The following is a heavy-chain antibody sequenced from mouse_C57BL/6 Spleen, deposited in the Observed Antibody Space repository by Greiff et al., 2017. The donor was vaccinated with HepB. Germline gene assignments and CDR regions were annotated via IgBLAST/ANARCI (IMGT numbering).Heavy chain of an antibody. Sequence: DVKLQESGPGLVKPSQSLSLTCSVTGYSITSGYYWNWIRQFPGNELEWMGYISYDGSNNYNPSLKNRISITRDTSKNQFFLKLNSVTTEDTATYYCVSLYYGSLAYWGQGTLVTVSA. V-gene: IGHV3-6*01. CDR2: ISYDGSN. J-gene: IGHJ3*01. CDR3: VSLYYGSLAY. D-gene: IGHD1-1*01. CDR1: GYSITSGYY.